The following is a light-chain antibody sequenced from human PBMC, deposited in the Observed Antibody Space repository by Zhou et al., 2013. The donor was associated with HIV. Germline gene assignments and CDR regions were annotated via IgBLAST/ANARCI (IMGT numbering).Light chain of an antibody. Sequence: TVLTQSPDTLSLSPGERATLSCRAGQSVSSNFLAWYQQKPGQPPRLLIYGASARTTGVPDRFSGSGSGTDFTLTISRLEPEDFAVYYCQQHGTSPFTFGGGTKVEIK. CDR3: QQHGTSPFT. CDR2: GAS. V-gene: IGKV3-20*01. J-gene: IGKJ4*01. CDR1: QSVSSNF.